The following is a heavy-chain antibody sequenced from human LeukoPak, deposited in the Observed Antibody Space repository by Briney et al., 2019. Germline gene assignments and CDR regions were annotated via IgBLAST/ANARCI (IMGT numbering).Heavy chain of an antibody. J-gene: IGHJ4*02. D-gene: IGHD1-26*01. Sequence: ASVKVSCRASGYTFTGYYMHWVRQAPGQGLEWMGWINPNSGGTNYAQEFQGRVTMTRDTSISTAYMELSRLRSDDTAVYYCARVEAGGSYLVWGQGTLVTVSS. CDR1: GYTFTGYY. V-gene: IGHV1-2*02. CDR3: ARVEAGGSYLV. CDR2: INPNSGGT.